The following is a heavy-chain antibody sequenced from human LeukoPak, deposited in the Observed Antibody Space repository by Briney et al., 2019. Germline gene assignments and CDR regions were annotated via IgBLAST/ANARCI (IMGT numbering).Heavy chain of an antibody. CDR3: ARFTYYYDSSGYFLDY. CDR1: GYTFTSYG. V-gene: IGHV1-18*01. J-gene: IGHJ4*02. CDR2: FSAYNGNT. D-gene: IGHD3-22*01. Sequence: GASVKVSCKASGYTFTSYGISWVRQAPGQGLEWMGWFSAYNGNTNYAQKLQGRVTMTTDTSTSTAYMELRSLRSDDTAVYYCARFTYYYDSSGYFLDYWGQGTLVTVSS.